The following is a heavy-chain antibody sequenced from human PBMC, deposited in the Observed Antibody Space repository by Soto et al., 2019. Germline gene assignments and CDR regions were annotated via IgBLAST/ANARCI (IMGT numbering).Heavy chain of an antibody. CDR2: INHSGST. J-gene: IGHJ6*02. V-gene: IGHV4-34*01. CDR3: ARQTPDYDFWSGSLDGMDV. Sequence: ESLSLTCAVYGGSFSGYYWSWIRQPPGKGLEWIGEINHSGSTNYNPSLKSRVTISVDTSKNQFSLKLSSVTAADTAVYYCARQTPDYDFWSGSLDGMDVWGQGTTVTVSS. CDR1: GGSFSGYY. D-gene: IGHD3-3*01.